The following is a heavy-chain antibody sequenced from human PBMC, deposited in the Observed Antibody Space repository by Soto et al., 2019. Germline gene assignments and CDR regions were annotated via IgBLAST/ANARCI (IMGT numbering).Heavy chain of an antibody. CDR3: ARHNLLIIARGMCWFDF. D-gene: IGHD6-6*01. V-gene: IGHV5-51*01. CDR1: EYSFTSYW. Sequence: GESLKISCKGSEYSFTSYWIGWVRQMPGKGLEWMGIIYPDDSDTRYSPSFQGQVTISADKSISTAYLQWSSLKASDTAIYYCARHNLLIIARGMCWFDFRGPGTLVTVSS. CDR2: IYPDDSDT. J-gene: IGHJ4*02.